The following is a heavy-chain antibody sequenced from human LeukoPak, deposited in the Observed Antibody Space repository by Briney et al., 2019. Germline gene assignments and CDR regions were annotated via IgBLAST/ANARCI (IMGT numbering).Heavy chain of an antibody. D-gene: IGHD4-23*01. CDR3: STGPRSLPY. V-gene: IGHV3-11*01. CDR1: GLSFSDSY. CDR2: ISGMGHGI. J-gene: IGHJ4*01. Sequence: PGGSLRLSCVVSGLSFSDSYMTWIRQTPGMGLESLAYISGMGHGIYYADSVKGRFTISRDNAKNSLYLQMNSLRPEDTALYYCSTGPRSLPYWGPGTLVTVSS.